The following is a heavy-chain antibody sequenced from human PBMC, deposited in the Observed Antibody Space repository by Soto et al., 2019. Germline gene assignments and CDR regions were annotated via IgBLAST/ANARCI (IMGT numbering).Heavy chain of an antibody. CDR3: AKGDCSSISCLSFQH. CDR1: GFTLSSYA. CDR2: ISGSGGSA. J-gene: IGHJ1*01. D-gene: IGHD2-2*01. Sequence: EVQMLESGGGLVQPGGSLRLSCAASGFTLSSYAMSWVRQAPGKGLEWVASISGSGGSAYYADSVKGRFTVSRDNSKITLYLQLNSLRAEDTAVYYCAKGDCSSISCLSFQHWGQGTLVTVSS. V-gene: IGHV3-23*01.